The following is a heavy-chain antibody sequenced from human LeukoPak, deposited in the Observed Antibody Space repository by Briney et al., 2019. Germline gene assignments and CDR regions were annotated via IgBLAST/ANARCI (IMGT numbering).Heavy chain of an antibody. V-gene: IGHV4-30-4*08. CDR1: GGSISNGDHY. J-gene: IGHJ5*02. D-gene: IGHD2-15*01. CDR3: ARALGYCSGGSCTRGYNWFDP. CDR2: IYYSGST. Sequence: SETLSLTCTVSGGSISNGDHYWSWIRQHPGKGLEWIGHIYYSGSTYYNPSLKSRVTISVDTSMNQFSLKLSFVTTADTAVYYCARALGYCSGGSCTRGYNWFDPWGQGTLVTVPS.